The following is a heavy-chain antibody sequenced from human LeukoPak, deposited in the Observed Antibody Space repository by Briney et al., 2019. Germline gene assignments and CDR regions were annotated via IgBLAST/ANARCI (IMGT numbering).Heavy chain of an antibody. CDR2: INAYNGDT. CDR1: GYTFTNYG. Sequence: ASVKASCKASGYTFTNYGVSWVRQAPGQGLEWMGWINAYNGDTHYAQNLQGRLTMTTDTSTSMAFMELRSLRPDDTAVYFCARWGLVAPGTYYYYYMDVWGRGTTVTVSS. J-gene: IGHJ6*03. CDR3: ARWGLVAPGTYYYYYMDV. V-gene: IGHV1-18*01. D-gene: IGHD2-2*01.